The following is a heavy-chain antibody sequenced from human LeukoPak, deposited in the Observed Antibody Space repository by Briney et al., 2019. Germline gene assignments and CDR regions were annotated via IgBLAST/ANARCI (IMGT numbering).Heavy chain of an antibody. Sequence: PSETLSLTCTVSGGSISSSSYYWGWIRQPPGKGLEWIGSIYTSGSTNYNPSLKSRVTMSVDTSKNQFSLKLSSVTAADTAVYYCARLRLSYYYGSGSPDYWGQGTLVTVSS. J-gene: IGHJ4*02. V-gene: IGHV4-39*01. CDR2: IYTSGST. CDR1: GGSISSSSYY. CDR3: ARLRLSYYYGSGSPDY. D-gene: IGHD3-10*01.